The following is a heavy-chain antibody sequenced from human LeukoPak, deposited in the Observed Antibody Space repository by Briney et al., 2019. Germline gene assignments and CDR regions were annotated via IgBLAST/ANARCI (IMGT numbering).Heavy chain of an antibody. CDR3: ARVKGFYCSSTGCNDY. J-gene: IGHJ4*02. CDR2: INHSGST. D-gene: IGHD2-2*01. V-gene: IGHV4-34*01. CDR1: GGSFSGYY. Sequence: PSETLSLTCAVYGGSFSGYYWSWIRQPPGKGLEWIGEINHSGSTNYNPSLKSRVTISVDTSKNQFSLKLSSVTAADTAVYYCARVKGFYCSSTGCNDYWGQGTLVTVSS.